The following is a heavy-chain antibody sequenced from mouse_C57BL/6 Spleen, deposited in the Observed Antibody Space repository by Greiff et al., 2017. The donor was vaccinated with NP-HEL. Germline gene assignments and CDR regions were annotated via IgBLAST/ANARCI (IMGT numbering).Heavy chain of an antibody. V-gene: IGHV1-82*01. D-gene: IGHD1-1*01. CDR1: GYAFSSSW. J-gene: IGHJ4*01. CDR3: AINYYGSSYDYAMDY. Sequence: QVQLQQSGPELVKPGASVKISCKASGYAFSSSWMNWVKQRPGKGLEWIGRIYPGDGDTNYNGKFKGKATLTADKSSSTAYMQLSSLTSEDSAVYFCAINYYGSSYDYAMDYGGQGTSVTVSS. CDR2: IYPGDGDT.